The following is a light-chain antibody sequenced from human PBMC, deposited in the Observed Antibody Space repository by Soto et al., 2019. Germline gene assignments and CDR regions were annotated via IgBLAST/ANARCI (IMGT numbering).Light chain of an antibody. CDR2: AAS. J-gene: IGKJ3*01. CDR1: QGISHY. V-gene: IGKV1-27*01. Sequence: DIQMTQSPSSLSASVGDRVTITCRASQGISHYLAWYQQKPGKVPKLLIYAASTLQSGVPSRFSGSGSETDFTLTISSLQPEDVATYYCQKYHSAPFTFGPGTKVDIK. CDR3: QKYHSAPFT.